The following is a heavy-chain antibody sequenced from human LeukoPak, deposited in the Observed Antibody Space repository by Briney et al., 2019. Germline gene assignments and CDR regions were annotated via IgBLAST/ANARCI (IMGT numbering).Heavy chain of an antibody. CDR2: ISGTGGST. CDR1: GFTFSNYA. D-gene: IGHD1-1*01. V-gene: IGHV3-23*01. J-gene: IGHJ4*02. Sequence: PGGSLRLSCAASGFTFSNYAMNWVRQAPGKGLEWVSSISGTGGSTYYADSVKGRFTISRDNSNNTLFLQMNSLRAEDTAVYYCAKVRTGHYFDYWGQGTLVTVSS. CDR3: AKVRTGHYFDY.